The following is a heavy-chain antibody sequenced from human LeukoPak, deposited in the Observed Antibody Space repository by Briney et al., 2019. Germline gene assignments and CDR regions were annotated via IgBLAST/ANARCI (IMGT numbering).Heavy chain of an antibody. D-gene: IGHD6-13*01. V-gene: IGHV4-39*01. Sequence: NPSETLSLTCTVSGGSISSSSYYWGWIRQPPGKGLEWIGSIYYSGSTYYNPSLKSRVTISVDTSKNQFSLKLSSVTAADTAVYYCARHVAAAGENFDYWGQGTLVTVSS. J-gene: IGHJ4*02. CDR2: IYYSGST. CDR1: GGSISSSSYY. CDR3: ARHVAAAGENFDY.